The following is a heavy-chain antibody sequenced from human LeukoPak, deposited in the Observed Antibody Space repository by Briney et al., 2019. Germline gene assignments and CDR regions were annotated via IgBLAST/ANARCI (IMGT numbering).Heavy chain of an antibody. D-gene: IGHD2-15*01. CDR2: INTNTGNP. CDR1: GYTFTSYA. V-gene: IGHV7-4-1*02. J-gene: IGHJ4*02. CDR3: ARDYLREPRVAATLFDY. Sequence: ASVKVSCKASGYTFTSYAMNWVRQAPGQGLEWMGWINTNTGNPTYAQGFTGRFVFSLDTSVSTAYLQISSLKAEDTAVYYCARDYLREPRVAATLFDYWGQGTLVTVSS.